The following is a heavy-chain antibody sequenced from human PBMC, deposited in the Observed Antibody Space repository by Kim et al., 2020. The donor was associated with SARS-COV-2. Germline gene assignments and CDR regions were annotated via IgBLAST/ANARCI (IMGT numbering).Heavy chain of an antibody. V-gene: IGHV4-59*01. D-gene: IGHD1-7*01. CDR3: ARDSPITGTTSV. J-gene: IGHJ4*02. CDR2: IYYSGST. Sequence: SETLSLTCTVSGGSISSYYWSWIRQPPGKGLEWIGYIYYSGSTNYNPSLKSRVTISVDTSKNQFSLKLSSVTAADTAVYYCARDSPITGTTSVWGQGTLVTVSS. CDR1: GGSISSYY.